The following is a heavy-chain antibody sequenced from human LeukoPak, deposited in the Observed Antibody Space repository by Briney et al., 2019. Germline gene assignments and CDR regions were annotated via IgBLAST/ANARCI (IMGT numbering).Heavy chain of an antibody. D-gene: IGHD6-13*01. CDR1: GGSISSYY. J-gene: IGHJ4*02. CDR2: IYTSGST. V-gene: IGHV4-4*09. CDR3: ASSSPETDY. Sequence: SETLSLTCTVSGGSISSYYWSWIRQPPGKGLEWIGYIYTSGSTNYNPSLKSRVTISVDTSKNQFSLKLSSVTAADTVVYYCASSSPETDYWGQGTLVTVSS.